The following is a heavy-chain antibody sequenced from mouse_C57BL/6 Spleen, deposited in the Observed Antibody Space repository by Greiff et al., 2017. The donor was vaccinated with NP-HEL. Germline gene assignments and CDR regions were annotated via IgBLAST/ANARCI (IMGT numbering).Heavy chain of an antibody. D-gene: IGHD4-1*01. J-gene: IGHJ4*01. CDR1: GYTFTDHT. CDR3: ASPSNFYYYAMDY. CDR2: IYPRDGST. V-gene: IGHV1-78*01. Sequence: VQLQQSDAELVKPGASVKISCKVSGYTFTDHTIHWMKQRPEQGLEWIGYIYPRDGSTKNNEKFKGKATLTADKSSSTAYMQLNSLTSEDSAVYFCASPSNFYYYAMDYWGQGTSVTVSS.